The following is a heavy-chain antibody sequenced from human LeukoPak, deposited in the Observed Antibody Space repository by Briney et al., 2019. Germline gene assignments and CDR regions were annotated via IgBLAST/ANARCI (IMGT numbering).Heavy chain of an antibody. CDR3: ARGHIVVVTAHFDY. J-gene: IGHJ4*02. CDR2: ISSSSSYI. Sequence: GGSLRLSCAASGFTFSSYSMNRVRQAPGKGLEWVSSISSSSSYIYYADSVKGRFTISRDNAKNSLYLQMNSLRAEDTAVYYCARGHIVVVTAHFDYWGQGTLVTVSS. D-gene: IGHD2-21*02. V-gene: IGHV3-21*01. CDR1: GFTFSSYS.